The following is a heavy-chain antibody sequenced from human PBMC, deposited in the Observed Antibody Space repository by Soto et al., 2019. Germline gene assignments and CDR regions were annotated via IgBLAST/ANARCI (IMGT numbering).Heavy chain of an antibody. V-gene: IGHV3-23*02. Sequence: VQLLESGGDLVQPGGSLRLSCVASGFILNNYAMSWVRQAPGKGLEWVSTIGGTDGDSDCVPCYEDSVKVRFTISRDSSANTLFLHMDNLRAADSALYYCVKRGRNWGAFDFWGQGTTVVVSS. CDR1: GFILNNYA. J-gene: IGHJ3*01. CDR2: IGGTDGDSDCVP. D-gene: IGHD7-27*01. CDR3: VKRGRNWGAFDF.